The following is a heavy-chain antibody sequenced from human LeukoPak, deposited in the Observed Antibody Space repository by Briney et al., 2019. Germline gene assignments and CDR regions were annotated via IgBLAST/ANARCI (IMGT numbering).Heavy chain of an antibody. CDR2: ISYDGSHQ. D-gene: IGHD2-21*02. J-gene: IGHJ5*02. Sequence: PGGSLRLSCAASGFTFSNSPMHWVRQAPGKGLDWVAAISYDGSHQYYADSVKGRFTISRDNSRNTLYLQLNNLSAEYTALYFRAKEAKSLICGGDGFFPWFDTWGQGTPVTVSS. CDR1: GFTFSNSP. CDR3: AKEAKSLICGGDGFFPWFDT. V-gene: IGHV3-30*04.